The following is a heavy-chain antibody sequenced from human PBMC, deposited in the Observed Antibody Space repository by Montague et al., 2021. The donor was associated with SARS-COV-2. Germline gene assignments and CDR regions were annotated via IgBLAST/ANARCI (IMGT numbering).Heavy chain of an antibody. CDR2: ISYSGST. D-gene: IGHD3-22*01. CDR1: GASISSCYSY. V-gene: IGHV4-61*01. Sequence: SETLSLTCTVSGASISSCYSYWNWLRPPPGQGLEWSGYISYSGSTNPTLSLKSPVTISVDTSKYQLSLKVISATAAATAVYYCARIRYESVCYYYYYPDWGQGTLVTVSS. J-gene: IGHJ4*02. CDR3: ARIRYESVCYYYYYPD.